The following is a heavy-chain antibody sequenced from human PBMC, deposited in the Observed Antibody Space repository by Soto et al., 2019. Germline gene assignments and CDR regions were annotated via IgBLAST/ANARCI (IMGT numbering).Heavy chain of an antibody. V-gene: IGHV5-51*01. CDR3: ARRRRAVAGELDY. J-gene: IGHJ4*02. D-gene: IGHD6-19*01. Sequence: GESLTISCKGSGYSFTSYWIGWVRHMPGKGLEWMGIIYPGDSDTRYSPSFQGQVTISADKSISTAYLQWSSLKASDTAMYYCARRRRAVAGELDYWGQGTLVTVSS. CDR1: GYSFTSYW. CDR2: IYPGDSDT.